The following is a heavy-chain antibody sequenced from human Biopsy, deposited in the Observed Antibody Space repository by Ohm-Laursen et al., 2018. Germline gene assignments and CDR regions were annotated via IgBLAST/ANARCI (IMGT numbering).Heavy chain of an antibody. D-gene: IGHD4-23*01. CDR2: VFYTGTT. J-gene: IGHJ6*02. V-gene: IGHV4-61*01. CDR1: GGSVNSDTSC. Sequence: SQTLSLTCVVSGGSVNSDTSCWSWIRQPPGQGLEWIGFVFYTGTTNYSPSLKSRVTISLDTSRNQVSLWLSSVTAAATAMDYWARDTPTERYPPGNIRHYSAMDVWGQGTAVTVSS. CDR3: ARDTPTERYPPGNIRHYSAMDV.